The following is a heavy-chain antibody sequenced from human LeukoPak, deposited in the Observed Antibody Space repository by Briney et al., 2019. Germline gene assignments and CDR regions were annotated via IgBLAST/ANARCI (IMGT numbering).Heavy chain of an antibody. D-gene: IGHD2-21*02. CDR1: GDSFSSNSAA. J-gene: IGHJ5*02. CDR2: TVYRSKWYY. V-gene: IGHV6-1*01. CDR3: ARSTALVGDDWVDP. Sequence: SQTLSLTCAISGDSFSSNSAAWTWRRQSPSRGLEWLGRTVYRSKWYYDYAVSVQSRITINADTSKNQFTLHLNSATPEDTAVYYCARSTALVGDDWVDPWGQGTLVTVSS.